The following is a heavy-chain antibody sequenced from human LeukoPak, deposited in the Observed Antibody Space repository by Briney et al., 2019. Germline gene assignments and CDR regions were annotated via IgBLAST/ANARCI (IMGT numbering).Heavy chain of an antibody. Sequence: LTCTXSGGXISSYYWSWIRQPPGKGLEWXGYIYYSGSTNYNPSLKSRVTISVDTSKNQFSLKLSSVTAADTAVYYCARDSNYYDSSGYRYYFDYWGQGTLVTVSS. J-gene: IGHJ4*02. CDR1: GGXISSYY. V-gene: IGHV4-59*01. CDR3: ARDSNYYDSSGYRYYFDY. CDR2: IYYSGST. D-gene: IGHD3-22*01.